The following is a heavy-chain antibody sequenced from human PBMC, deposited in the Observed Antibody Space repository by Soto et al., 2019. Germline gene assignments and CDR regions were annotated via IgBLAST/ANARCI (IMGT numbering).Heavy chain of an antibody. CDR2: IYYSGST. J-gene: IGHJ6*02. D-gene: IGHD2-15*01. CDR3: ARHSRLLNYYYYGMDV. Sequence: PSETLSLTCTVSGGSISSSSYYWGWIRQPPGKGLEWIGSIYYSGSTYYNPSLKSRVTISVDTSKNQFSLKLSSVTAADTAVYYCARHSRLLNYYYYGMDVWGQGTTVTVPS. CDR1: GGSISSSSYY. V-gene: IGHV4-39*01.